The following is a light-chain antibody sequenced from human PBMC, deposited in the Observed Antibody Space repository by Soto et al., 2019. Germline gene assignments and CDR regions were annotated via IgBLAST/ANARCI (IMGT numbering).Light chain of an antibody. CDR3: QXYXSAPFT. CDR1: QGISNY. CDR2: GAS. V-gene: IGKV1-27*01. Sequence: DIQMTQSPSSLSASVGDRVTITCRASQGISNYLAWYQQKPGKVPKLLIYGASTLQSGVPSRFSGSGSGTDXXXXXXXXXXXXXXTYYCQXYXSAPFTFGPGTKVEIK. J-gene: IGKJ3*01.